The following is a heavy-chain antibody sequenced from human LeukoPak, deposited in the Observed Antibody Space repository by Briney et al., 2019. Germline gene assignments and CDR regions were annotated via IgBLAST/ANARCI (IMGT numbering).Heavy chain of an antibody. J-gene: IGHJ5*02. CDR3: ARGITIFGVVTFDSFDP. D-gene: IGHD3-3*01. CDR1: GGSISSSSYY. CDR2: IGYSGST. Sequence: WETLSLTCTVSGGSISSSSYYWGWIREPPGKGPEGIGRIGYSGSTDYNVYVKSRVTISVDTSKTQFSLKLTSVTATDPAVYSCARGITIFGVVTFDSFDPWGQGTLVTVSS. V-gene: IGHV4-39*07.